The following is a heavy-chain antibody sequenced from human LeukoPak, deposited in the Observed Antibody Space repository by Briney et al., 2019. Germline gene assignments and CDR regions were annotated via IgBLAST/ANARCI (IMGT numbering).Heavy chain of an antibody. CDR2: IYTSGST. Sequence: SETLSLTCTVSGGSISSYYWSWIRQPAGKGLEWIGRIYTSGSTNYNPSLKSRVTMSVDTSKNQFSLKLSSVTAAATAVYYCARGELGYCSSTSCYRLDPWGQGTLVTVSS. J-gene: IGHJ5*02. D-gene: IGHD2-2*02. CDR1: GGSISSYY. CDR3: ARGELGYCSSTSCYRLDP. V-gene: IGHV4-4*07.